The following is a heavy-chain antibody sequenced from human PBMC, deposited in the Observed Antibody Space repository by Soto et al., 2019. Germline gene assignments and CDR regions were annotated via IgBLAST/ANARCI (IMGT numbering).Heavy chain of an antibody. V-gene: IGHV3-30*18. Sequence: QVQLVESGGGVVQPGRSLRLSCAASGFTFSSYGMHWVRQAPGKGLEWVAVISYDGSNKYYADSVKGRFTISRDNSKNTLYLQMNSLRAEDTAVYYCAKDLVVVPAARHGGMDVWGQGTTVTVSS. CDR3: AKDLVVVPAARHGGMDV. CDR1: GFTFSSYG. J-gene: IGHJ6*02. CDR2: ISYDGSNK. D-gene: IGHD2-2*01.